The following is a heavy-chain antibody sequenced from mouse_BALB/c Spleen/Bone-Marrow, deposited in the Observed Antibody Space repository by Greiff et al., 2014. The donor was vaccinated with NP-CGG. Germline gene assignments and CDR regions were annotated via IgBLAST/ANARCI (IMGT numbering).Heavy chain of an antibody. J-gene: IGHJ3*01. D-gene: IGHD2-2*01. V-gene: IGHV3-1*02. Sequence: DVKLVESGPDLVKPSQSLSLTCTVTGYSITSGYSWHWIRQFPGNKLEWMGYIHYSGSTNYNPSLKSRISITRDTSKNQFFLQLISVTTEDTATYYCARGENYGYDGFAYWGQGTLVTVSA. CDR3: ARGENYGYDGFAY. CDR1: GYSITSGYS. CDR2: IHYSGST.